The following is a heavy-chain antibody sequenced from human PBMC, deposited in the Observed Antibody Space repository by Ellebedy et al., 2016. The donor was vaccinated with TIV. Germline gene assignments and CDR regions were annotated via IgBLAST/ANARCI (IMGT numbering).Heavy chain of an antibody. CDR3: VKKNSGYYH. D-gene: IGHD3-22*01. CDR1: GFTFSSYA. Sequence: GESLKISXSASGFTFSSYAMHWVRQAPGKGLEYVSAISSNGGSTYYADSVKGRFTISRDNSKNTLYLQMSSLRAEDTAVYYCVKKNSGYYHWGQGTLVTVSS. J-gene: IGHJ5*02. CDR2: ISSNGGST. V-gene: IGHV3-64D*06.